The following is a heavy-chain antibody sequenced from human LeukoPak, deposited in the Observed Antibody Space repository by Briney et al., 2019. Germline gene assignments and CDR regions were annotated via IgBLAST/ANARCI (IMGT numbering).Heavy chain of an antibody. D-gene: IGHD3-10*01. CDR2: IKQDGSEK. J-gene: IGHJ4*02. Sequence: GGSLRLSCAVSGFTLSSYWMSWVRQAPGKGLEWVANIKQDGSEKYYVDSVKGRFTISRDNAQNSLYLQMNSLRAEDTAVYYCARKRLLWFGESSYYFDYWGQGTLVTVSS. CDR3: ARKRLLWFGESSYYFDY. CDR1: GFTLSSYW. V-gene: IGHV3-7*01.